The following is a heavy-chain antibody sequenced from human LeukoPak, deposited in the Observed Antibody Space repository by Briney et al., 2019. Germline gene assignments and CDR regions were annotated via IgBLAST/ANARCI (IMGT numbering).Heavy chain of an antibody. Sequence: GRSLRLSCAASGFTFSSYAMHWVHQAPGKGLAWVAVISYDGSNKYYVDSVKGRFTISRDNSKNTLYLQMNSLRAEDTAVYYYARDTPFYGSGSYYFDYWGQGTLVTVSS. CDR1: GFTFSSYA. J-gene: IGHJ4*02. CDR2: ISYDGSNK. CDR3: ARDTPFYGSGSYYFDY. V-gene: IGHV3-30-3*01. D-gene: IGHD3-10*01.